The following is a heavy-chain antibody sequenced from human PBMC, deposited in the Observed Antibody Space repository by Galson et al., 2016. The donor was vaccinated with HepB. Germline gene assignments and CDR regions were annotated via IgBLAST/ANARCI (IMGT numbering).Heavy chain of an antibody. D-gene: IGHD2-15*01. CDR1: GGSISSGGYY. J-gene: IGHJ3*02. CDR3: ARGYCSGGACYHDAFDI. V-gene: IGHV4-31*03. CDR2: IYNSGST. Sequence: TLSLTCTVSGGSISSGGYYWSWIRQHPGRGLEWIGYIYNSGSTYYNPPLKSRVTVSVDTSVNQFSLKLTSVTAADTAVYHCARGYCSGGACYHDAFDIWGQGTMVTVAS.